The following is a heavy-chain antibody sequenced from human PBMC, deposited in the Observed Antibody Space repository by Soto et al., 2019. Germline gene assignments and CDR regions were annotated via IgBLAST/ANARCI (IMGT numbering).Heavy chain of an antibody. CDR3: AREYGAVAGWGYYYGMDV. CDR1: GFTFSSYG. CDR2: IWYDGSNK. D-gene: IGHD6-19*01. Sequence: GGSLRLSCAASGFTFSSYGMHWVRQAPGKGLEWVAVIWYDGSNKYYADSVKGRFTISRDNSKNTLYLQMNSLRAEDTAVYYCAREYGAVAGWGYYYGMDVWGQGTTVTVYS. J-gene: IGHJ6*02. V-gene: IGHV3-33*01.